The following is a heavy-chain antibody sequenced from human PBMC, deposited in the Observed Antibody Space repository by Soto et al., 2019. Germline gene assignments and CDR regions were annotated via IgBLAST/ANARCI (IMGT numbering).Heavy chain of an antibody. CDR2: ISSNGGST. Sequence: GGSLRLSCSASGFTFSSYAMHWVRQAPGKGLEYVSAISSNGGSTYYADSVKGRFTISRDNSKNTLYLQMSSLRAEDTAVYYCVKAANQMATLFDYWGQGTLVTVSS. V-gene: IGHV3-64D*08. J-gene: IGHJ4*02. CDR1: GFTFSSYA. D-gene: IGHD5-12*01. CDR3: VKAANQMATLFDY.